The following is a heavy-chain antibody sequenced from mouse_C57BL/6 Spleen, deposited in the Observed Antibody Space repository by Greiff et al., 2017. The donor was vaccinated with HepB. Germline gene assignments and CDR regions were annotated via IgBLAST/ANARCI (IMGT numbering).Heavy chain of an antibody. CDR2: IDPEDGET. Sequence: EVQLQQSGAELVKPGASVKLSCTASGFNIKDYYMHWVKQRTEQGLEWIGRIDPEDGETKYAPKFQGKATITADTSSNTADLQLSSLTSEDTAVYYCAPYGSREGFDYWGQGTTLTVSS. CDR1: GFNIKDYY. V-gene: IGHV14-2*01. J-gene: IGHJ2*01. D-gene: IGHD1-1*01. CDR3: APYGSREGFDY.